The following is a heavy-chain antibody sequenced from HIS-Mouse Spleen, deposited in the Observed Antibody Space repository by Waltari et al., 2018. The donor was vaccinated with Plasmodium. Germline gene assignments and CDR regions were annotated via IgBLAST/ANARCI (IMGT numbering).Heavy chain of an antibody. D-gene: IGHD2-15*01. CDR2: ISYDGSNK. CDR1: GFTFNSYA. Sequence: QVQLVESGGGVVQPGRSLRLSCAASGFTFNSYAMHWVRQAPGKGREWVAVISYDGSNKYYADSVMGRFTISRDNSKNTLYLQMNSLRAEDTAVYYCARDRRLAFDYWGQGTLVTVSS. V-gene: IGHV3-30-3*01. J-gene: IGHJ4*02. CDR3: ARDRRLAFDY.